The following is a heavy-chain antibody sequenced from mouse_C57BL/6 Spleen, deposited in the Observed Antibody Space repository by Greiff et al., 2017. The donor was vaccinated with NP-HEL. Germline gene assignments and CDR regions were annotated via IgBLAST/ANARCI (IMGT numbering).Heavy chain of an antibody. V-gene: IGHV1-22*01. J-gene: IGHJ2*01. CDR2: INPNNGGT. Sequence: EVQLQQSVPELVKPGASVKMSCKASGYTFTDYNMHWVKQSHGKSLEWIGYINPNNGGTSYNQKFKGKATLTVNKSSSTAYMELRSLTSEDSAVYYCARDTTVWYFDYWGQGTTLTVSS. CDR1: GYTFTDYN. D-gene: IGHD1-1*01. CDR3: ARDTTVWYFDY.